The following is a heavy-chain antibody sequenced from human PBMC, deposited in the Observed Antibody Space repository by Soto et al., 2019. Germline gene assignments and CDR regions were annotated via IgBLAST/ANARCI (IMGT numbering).Heavy chain of an antibody. CDR3: ARYCSSTSCQFDP. Sequence: ASVKVSCKASGYTFTGYYIHWVRQAPGQGLEWMGGINPNSGASNYAQKFQGRVTMTRDTSISTAYMELSRLRSDDTAVYYCARYCSSTSCQFDPWGQGTLVT. J-gene: IGHJ5*02. CDR1: GYTFTGYY. V-gene: IGHV1-2*02. CDR2: INPNSGAS. D-gene: IGHD2-2*01.